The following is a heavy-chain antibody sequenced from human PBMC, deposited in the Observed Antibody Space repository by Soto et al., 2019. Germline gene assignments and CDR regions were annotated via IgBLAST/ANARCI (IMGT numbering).Heavy chain of an antibody. Sequence: GGSLRLSCSVSGFPFSSYAMHWVRQAPGKGLEYVSSISSNGGSAYYADSVKGRFTISRDNYKRTLILQMSSLRAEDTAVYYCVKDRWVDYWGQGTLVTVS. CDR1: GFPFSSYA. CDR2: ISSNGGSA. V-gene: IGHV3-64D*06. J-gene: IGHJ4*02. D-gene: IGHD3-16*01. CDR3: VKDRWVDY.